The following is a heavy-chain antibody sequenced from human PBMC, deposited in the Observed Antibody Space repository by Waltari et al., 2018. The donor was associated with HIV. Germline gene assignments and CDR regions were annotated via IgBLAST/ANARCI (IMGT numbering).Heavy chain of an antibody. J-gene: IGHJ3*02. CDR1: GFIVSSSY. D-gene: IGHD2-2*02. Sequence: EVQLVESGGGLIQPGGSLRLSCAASGFIVSSSYMSWVRQAPGKGREGVSLIYSSGSTQYADSVRGRFTISRDTAKNTLYLQMNSLRAEDTAKYYCAKRFCSSTTCYIPDAFDIWGQGTLVTVSS. V-gene: IGHV3-53*01. CDR2: IYSSGST. CDR3: AKRFCSSTTCYIPDAFDI.